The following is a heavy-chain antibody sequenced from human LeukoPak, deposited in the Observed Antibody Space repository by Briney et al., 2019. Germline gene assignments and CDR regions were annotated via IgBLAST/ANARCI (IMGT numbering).Heavy chain of an antibody. CDR1: GFTFSSYN. J-gene: IGHJ6*03. CDR3: ARDGRADDYYYYMDV. Sequence: PGGSLRLSCAASGFTFSSYNMNWVRQAPGKGLEWVSSISSSSSYIYYADSMKGRFTISRDNAKNSLYLQMNSLRAEDTAIYYCARDGRADDYYYYMDVWGKGTTVTVSS. CDR2: ISSSSSYI. V-gene: IGHV3-21*01.